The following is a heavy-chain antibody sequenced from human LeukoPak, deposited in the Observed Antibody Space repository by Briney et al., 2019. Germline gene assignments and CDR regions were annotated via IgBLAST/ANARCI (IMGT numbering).Heavy chain of an antibody. CDR2: ISYDGSNK. CDR3: AKGRYNWNDEIDY. J-gene: IGHJ4*02. CDR1: GFTFSSYG. V-gene: IGHV3-30*18. Sequence: GGSLRLSCAASGFTFSSYGMHWVRQAPGKGLEWVAVISYDGSNKYYADSVKGRFTISRDNSKNTLYLQMNSLRAEDTAVYYCAKGRYNWNDEIDYWGQGTLVTVSS. D-gene: IGHD1-1*01.